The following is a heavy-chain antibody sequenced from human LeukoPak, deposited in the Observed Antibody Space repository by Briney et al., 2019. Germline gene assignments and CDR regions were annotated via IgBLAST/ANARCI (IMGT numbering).Heavy chain of an antibody. J-gene: IGHJ6*03. CDR3: ARDQEAYCSSTSCYEYSYYMDV. Sequence: SETLSLTCTVSGGSISSGSYYWSWIRQPAGKGLEWIGHIYTSGSTNYNPSLKSRVTISVDTSKNQFSLKLSSVTAADTAVYYCARDQEAYCSSTSCYEYSYYMDVWGKGTTVTISS. D-gene: IGHD2-2*01. CDR2: IYTSGST. V-gene: IGHV4-61*09. CDR1: GGSISSGSYY.